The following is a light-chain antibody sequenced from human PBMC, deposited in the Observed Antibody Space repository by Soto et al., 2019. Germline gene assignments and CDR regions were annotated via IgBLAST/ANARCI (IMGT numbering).Light chain of an antibody. CDR3: QHYYDYSWT. CDR1: QSISIW. J-gene: IGKJ1*01. Sequence: DIHMTQSPSTLSASVGDRVTITCRARQSISIWLAWYQQKPGKAPNLLIYNTSSLESGVPSRFSGSGSWTEFTLTISSLQPDDFATYYCQHYYDYSWTFGQGTKVEIK. CDR2: NTS. V-gene: IGKV1-5*03.